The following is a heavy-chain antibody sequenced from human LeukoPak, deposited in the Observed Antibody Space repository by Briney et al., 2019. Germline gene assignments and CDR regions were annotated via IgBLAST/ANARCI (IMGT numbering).Heavy chain of an antibody. Sequence: GASVKVSCKASGYTFTSYDINRVRQATGQGLEWMGWMNPNSGNTGYAQKFQGRVTMTRNTSISTAYMELSSLRSEDTAVYYCARVVTKRITMVRGVEIFDYWGQETLVTVSS. CDR3: ARVVTKRITMVRGVEIFDY. CDR2: MNPNSGNT. V-gene: IGHV1-8*01. D-gene: IGHD3-10*01. J-gene: IGHJ4*02. CDR1: GYTFTSYD.